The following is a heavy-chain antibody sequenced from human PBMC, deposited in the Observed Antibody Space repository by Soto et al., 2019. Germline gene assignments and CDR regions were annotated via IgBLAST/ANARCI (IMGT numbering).Heavy chain of an antibody. D-gene: IGHD2-15*01. J-gene: IGHJ6*02. Sequence: QVQLQQWGAGLLKPSETLSLTCAVYGGSFSGYYWSWIRQPPGQGLEWIGEINHSGSTNYNPSLNSRVTISVDTSNNQFSLELSSVSAADTAVYYCARRRVSAHDGVGGYYGREVWGQGTTVTFSS. V-gene: IGHV4-34*01. CDR2: INHSGST. CDR3: ARRRVSAHDGVGGYYGREV. CDR1: GGSFSGYY.